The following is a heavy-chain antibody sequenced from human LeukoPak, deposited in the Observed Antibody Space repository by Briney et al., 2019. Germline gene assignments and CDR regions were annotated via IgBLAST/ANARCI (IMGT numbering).Heavy chain of an antibody. J-gene: IGHJ5*01. CDR3: ARDFVTLEYNWFDP. V-gene: IGHV3-74*01. D-gene: IGHD2-21*02. CDR2: INSDGSST. CDR1: GFTFGDYA. Sequence: GSLRLSCTASGFTFGDYAMSWFRQAPGKGLVWVSRINSDGSSTSYADSVKGRFTISRDNAKNTLYLQMNSLRAEDTAVYYCARDFVTLEYNWFDPWGQGTMVTVSS.